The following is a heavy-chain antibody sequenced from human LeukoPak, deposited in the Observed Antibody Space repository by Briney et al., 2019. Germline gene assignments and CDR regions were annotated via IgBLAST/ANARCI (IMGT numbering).Heavy chain of an antibody. V-gene: IGHV3-49*04. CDR1: GFTFGDYA. CDR2: IRSKAYGGTT. Sequence: GGSLRLSCTASGFTFGDYAMSWVRQAPGKGLEWVGFIRSKAYGGTTEYAASVRGRFTFSRDDSKSIAYLQMNSLKTEDTAVYYCTREQLVWRQTDYWGQGTLVTVSS. J-gene: IGHJ4*02. D-gene: IGHD6-6*01. CDR3: TREQLVWRQTDY.